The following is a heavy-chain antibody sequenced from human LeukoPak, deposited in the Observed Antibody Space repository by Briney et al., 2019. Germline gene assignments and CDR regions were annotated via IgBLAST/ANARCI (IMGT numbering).Heavy chain of an antibody. CDR1: GYTSTGYY. V-gene: IGHV1-2*02. CDR2: INPNSGGT. J-gene: IGHJ4*02. Sequence: ASVRVSCKASGYTSTGYYMHWVRQAPGQGLEWMGWINPNSGGTNYAQKFQGRVTMTRDTSISTAYMELSRLRSDDTAVYYCARLDSYGYEDYWGQGTLVTVSS. CDR3: ARLDSYGYEDY. D-gene: IGHD5-18*01.